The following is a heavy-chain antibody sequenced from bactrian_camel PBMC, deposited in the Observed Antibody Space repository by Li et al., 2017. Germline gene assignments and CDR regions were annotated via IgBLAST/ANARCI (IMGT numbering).Heavy chain of an antibody. Sequence: DVQLVESGGGLVQPGGSLRLSCAASGFTFSNYAMNWVRQLPEKGLEWVAGINSGGGATLYSPSVEGRFTISRDNAKNTVLLQMNSLNSEDTAVYYCVRVIGRAKDPGVEYNYWGQGTQVTVS. CDR2: INSGGGAT. CDR3: VRVIGRAKDPGVEYNY. D-gene: IGHD3*01. J-gene: IGHJ4*01. V-gene: IGHV3S40*01. CDR1: GFTFSNYA.